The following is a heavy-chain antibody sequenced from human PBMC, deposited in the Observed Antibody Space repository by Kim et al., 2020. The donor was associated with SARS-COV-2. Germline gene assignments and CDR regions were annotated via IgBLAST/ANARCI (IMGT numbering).Heavy chain of an antibody. CDR1: GFTFSSYE. V-gene: IGHV3-48*03. D-gene: IGHD3-22*01. CDR2: ISSSGSTI. Sequence: GGSLRLSCAASGFTFSSYEMNWVRQAPGKGLEWVSYISSSGSTIYYADSVKGRFTISRDNAKNSLYLQMNSLRAEDTAVYYCARESGFSITMMRGSFDYWGQGTLVTVSS. CDR3: ARESGFSITMMRGSFDY. J-gene: IGHJ4*02.